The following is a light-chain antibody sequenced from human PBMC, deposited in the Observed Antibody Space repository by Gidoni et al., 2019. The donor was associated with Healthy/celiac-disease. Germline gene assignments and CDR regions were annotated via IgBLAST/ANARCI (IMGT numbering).Light chain of an antibody. Sequence: EIVMMQSPATLSVSPGERATLSCRARQSVSSNLAWYQQKTGQAPRLLIDGASSRATGIPARFGGSGSGAEFTLTISRLQSEDFAVYCCQQYNHWPYTFGQGTKLEIK. V-gene: IGKV3-15*01. J-gene: IGKJ2*01. CDR1: QSVSSN. CDR2: GAS. CDR3: QQYNHWPYT.